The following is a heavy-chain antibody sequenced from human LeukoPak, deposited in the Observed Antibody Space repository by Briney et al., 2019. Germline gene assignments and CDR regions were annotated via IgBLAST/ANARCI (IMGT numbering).Heavy chain of an antibody. CDR1: GYTFSNYG. J-gene: IGHJ4*02. Sequence: GASVKVSCKASGYTFSNYGISWVRQAPGLGLEWMGWTSYNGNTSYAQKFQDRVTMTTDTSTTTAYMELRSLESDDTALYYCARHSGSGWQALGYWGQGTLVTVSS. CDR2: TSYNGNT. V-gene: IGHV1-18*04. D-gene: IGHD6-19*01. CDR3: ARHSGSGWQALGY.